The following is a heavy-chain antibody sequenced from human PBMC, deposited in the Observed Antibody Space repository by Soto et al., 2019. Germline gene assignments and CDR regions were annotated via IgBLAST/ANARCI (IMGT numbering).Heavy chain of an antibody. J-gene: IGHJ4*02. CDR3: ARAGSTWRYFFEY. CDR1: GGSINSYY. CDR2: VYYSGTT. D-gene: IGHD2-2*01. Sequence: QVQLQESGPGVVKPSETLSLTCTVSGGSINSYYWSWIRQSPGKGLEWIGYVYYSGTTYYNPSLQSRVTISVDTSKKQFSLKVRSVTAADTAIYFCARAGSTWRYFFEYWGQGSLVTVSS. V-gene: IGHV4-59*01.